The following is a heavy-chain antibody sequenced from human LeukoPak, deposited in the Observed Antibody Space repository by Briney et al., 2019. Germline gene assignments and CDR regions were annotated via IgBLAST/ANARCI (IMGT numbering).Heavy chain of an antibody. CDR3: ARDHCDDAACYPFDR. CDR2: VYLGGSP. Sequence: SETLFLTCNVSGASFNYYYWSWIRQPAGKGLEWIGRVYLGGSPNYNPSLKSRVMMSLDKANNQFSLRLSSVTAADTAIYYCARDHCDDAACYPFDRWGQGTLVTVSS. J-gene: IGHJ4*02. D-gene: IGHD2-21*01. V-gene: IGHV4-4*07. CDR1: GASFNYYY.